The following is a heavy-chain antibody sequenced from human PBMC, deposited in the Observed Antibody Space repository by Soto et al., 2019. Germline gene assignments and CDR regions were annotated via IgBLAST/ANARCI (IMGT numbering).Heavy chain of an antibody. J-gene: IGHJ5*02. V-gene: IGHV4-30-2*02. D-gene: IGHD3-22*01. CDR3: ARAIYYYDTSGYYP. CDR2: VDHVGRT. CDR1: GVSIISGDYS. Sequence: SETLSLTCAVSGVSIISGDYSWSWIRQPPGKGLEWIGYVDHVGRTLYNPYLKSRVTISLDTSKNQFSLKLSSVTAADTAVYYCARAIYYYDTSGYYPWGQGTLVTVSS.